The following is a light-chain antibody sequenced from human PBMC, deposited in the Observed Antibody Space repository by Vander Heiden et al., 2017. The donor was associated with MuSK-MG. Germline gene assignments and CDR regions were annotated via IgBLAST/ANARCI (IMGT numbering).Light chain of an antibody. Sequence: DIQMTQSPSTLSASVGDRVTITCRASQSISRWLAWYQQKPGRAPKILIYDASSLERGVPSRFSGSGYGTEFTLTISSRQPGDFASYYCQQHNSYSQWTFGQGTKVEIK. CDR1: QSISRW. CDR3: QQHNSYSQWT. V-gene: IGKV1-5*01. J-gene: IGKJ1*01. CDR2: DAS.